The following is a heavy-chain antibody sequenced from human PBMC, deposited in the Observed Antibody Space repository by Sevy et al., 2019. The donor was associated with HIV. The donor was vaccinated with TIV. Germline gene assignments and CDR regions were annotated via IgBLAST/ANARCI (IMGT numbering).Heavy chain of an antibody. CDR1: GFTFSSYA. V-gene: IGHV3-23*01. CDR3: VKVIAARPGKGAFDI. J-gene: IGHJ3*02. Sequence: GGYLRLSCAASGFTFSSYAMSWVRQAPGKGLEWVSAISGSGGSTYYADSVKGRFTISRDNSKNTLYLQMNSLRAEDAAVYYCVKVIAARPGKGAFDIWGQGTMVTVSS. CDR2: ISGSGGST. D-gene: IGHD6-6*01.